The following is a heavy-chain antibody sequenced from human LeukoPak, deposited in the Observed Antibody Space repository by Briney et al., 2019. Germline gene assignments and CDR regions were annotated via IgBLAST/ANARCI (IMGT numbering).Heavy chain of an antibody. CDR2: IWYDGSNK. J-gene: IGHJ6*02. CDR1: GFTFSSSG. D-gene: IGHD5-12*01. CDR3: ARSPSGYRYYYGMDV. V-gene: IGHV3-33*01. Sequence: GGSLRLSCAASGFTFSSSGMHWVRQAPGKGLEWVAVIWYDGSNKYYADSVKGRFTISRDNSKNTLYLQMNSLRAEDTAVYYCARSPSGYRYYYGMDVWGQGTTVTVSS.